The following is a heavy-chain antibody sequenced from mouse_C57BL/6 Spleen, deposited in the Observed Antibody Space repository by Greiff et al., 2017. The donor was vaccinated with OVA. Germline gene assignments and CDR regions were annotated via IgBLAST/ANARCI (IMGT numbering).Heavy chain of an antibody. V-gene: IGHV1-72*01. D-gene: IGHD1-1*01. J-gene: IGHJ2*01. CDR1: GYTFTSYW. CDR2: IDPNSGGT. Sequence: QSCKASGYTFTSYWMHWVKQRPGRGLEWIGRIDPNSGGTKYNEKFKSKATLTVDKPSSTAYMQLSSLTSEDSAVYYCASTTPHFDYWGQGTTLTVSS. CDR3: ASTTPHFDY.